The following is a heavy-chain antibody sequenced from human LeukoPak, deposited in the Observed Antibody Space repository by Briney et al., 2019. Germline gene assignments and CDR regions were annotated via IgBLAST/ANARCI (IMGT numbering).Heavy chain of an antibody. J-gene: IGHJ4*02. Sequence: PGGSLRLSCVASGFTFRDYAMHWVRQAPGKGLEWVSGISWNSNSIGYADSVKGRFTMSRDNAKNSLHLEMESLRPEDTAVYYCGKDMTSQQQMALDSWGRGTLVTVSS. D-gene: IGHD6-13*01. CDR1: GFTFRDYA. CDR2: ISWNSNSI. CDR3: GKDMTSQQQMALDS. V-gene: IGHV3-9*01.